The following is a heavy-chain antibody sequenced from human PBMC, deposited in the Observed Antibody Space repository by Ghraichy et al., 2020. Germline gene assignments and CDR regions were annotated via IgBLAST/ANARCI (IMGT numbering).Heavy chain of an antibody. CDR3: TTEVRWNYVVLMGC. Sequence: GGSLRLSCAASGFTFSNAWMSWVRQAPGKGLEWVGRIKSKTDGGTTDYSAPVKDRFTISRDDSKNTLYLQMNSLKIEDTGVYYCTTEVRWNYVVLMGCWGQGTLVTVSS. V-gene: IGHV3-15*01. CDR2: IKSKTDGGTT. J-gene: IGHJ4*02. CDR1: GFTFSNAW. D-gene: IGHD1-7*01.